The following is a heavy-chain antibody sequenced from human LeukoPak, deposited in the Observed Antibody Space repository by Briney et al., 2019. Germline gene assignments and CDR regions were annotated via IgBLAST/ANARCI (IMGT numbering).Heavy chain of an antibody. Sequence: GGSLRLSCAASGFTFTSYSMNWVRQAPGKGLEWVSSISSSSSYIYYADSVKGRFTISRDNAKNSLYLQMNSLRAEDTAVYYCAREIGGGLGPGYWGQGTLVTVSS. CDR3: AREIGGGLGPGY. D-gene: IGHD2-15*01. J-gene: IGHJ4*02. CDR1: GFTFTSYS. CDR2: ISSSSSYI. V-gene: IGHV3-21*01.